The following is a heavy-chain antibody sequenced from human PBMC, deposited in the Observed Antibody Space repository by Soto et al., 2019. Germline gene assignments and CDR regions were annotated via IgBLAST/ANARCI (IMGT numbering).Heavy chain of an antibody. V-gene: IGHV3-7*01. CDR2: IKQDGSEK. Sequence: EVQLVESGGGLVQPGGSLRLSCAASGFTFSSYWMSWVRQAPGKGLEWVANIKQDGSEKYYVDSVKGRFTISRDNAKNLLYLQMNSLRAEDTAVYYCARDRGSSWFYGMDVWGQGTTVTVSS. J-gene: IGHJ6*02. D-gene: IGHD6-13*01. CDR3: ARDRGSSWFYGMDV. CDR1: GFTFSSYW.